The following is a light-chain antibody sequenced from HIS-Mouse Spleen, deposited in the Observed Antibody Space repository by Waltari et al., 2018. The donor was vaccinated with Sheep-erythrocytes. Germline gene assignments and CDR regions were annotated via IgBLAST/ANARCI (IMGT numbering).Light chain of an antibody. CDR1: TLGDQY. Sequence: SYELTQPPSVSVSPGQTSSIPCSGATLGDQYAFWYQQKPGQSPVLVIYQDSKRPSGIPERFSGSNSGNTATLTISGTQAMDEADYYCQAWDSSTAWNVVFGGGTKLTVL. CDR3: QAWDSSTAWNVV. CDR2: QDS. J-gene: IGLJ2*01. V-gene: IGLV3-1*01.